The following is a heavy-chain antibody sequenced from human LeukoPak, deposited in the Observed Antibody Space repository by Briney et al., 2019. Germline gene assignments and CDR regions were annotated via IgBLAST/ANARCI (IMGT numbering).Heavy chain of an antibody. CDR1: GGSISSSNW. D-gene: IGHD1-26*01. J-gene: IGHJ3*02. CDR2: IYYSGST. Sequence: PSETLSLTCAVSGGSISSSNWWSWVRQPPGKGLEWIGSIYYSGSTYYNPSLKSRVTISVDTSKNQFSLKLSSVTAADTAVYYCARESGTYSYGTFDIWGQGTMVTVSS. CDR3: ARESGTYSYGTFDI. V-gene: IGHV4-4*02.